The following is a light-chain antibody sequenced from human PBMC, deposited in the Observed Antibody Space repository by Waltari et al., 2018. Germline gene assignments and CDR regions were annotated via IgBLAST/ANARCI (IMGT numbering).Light chain of an antibody. CDR3: GHYVSVPGT. CDR2: AAS. CDR1: QRLRRA. Sequence: CRASQRLRRALAWFQVNPGQAPSLLISAASNRDTGLADRFSGSGAGTDVSLIISRQGPEDFAVYDCGHYVSVPGTLGQRTKVEI. J-gene: IGKJ1*01. V-gene: IGKV3D-11*03.